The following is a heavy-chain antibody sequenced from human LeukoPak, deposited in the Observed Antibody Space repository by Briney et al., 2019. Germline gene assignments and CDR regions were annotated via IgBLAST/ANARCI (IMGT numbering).Heavy chain of an antibody. CDR1: GFTFSSYW. D-gene: IGHD2-2*01. Sequence: SGGSLRLSCAASGFTFSSYWMHWVRHAPGKGLVWVSHLNSDGSSTSYADSVKGRFTISRDNAKNTLYLQMNSLRAEDTAVYYCARGPGIYCSSTSCLRGFDPWGQGTLVTVSS. CDR2: LNSDGSST. V-gene: IGHV3-74*01. J-gene: IGHJ5*02. CDR3: ARGPGIYCSSTSCLRGFDP.